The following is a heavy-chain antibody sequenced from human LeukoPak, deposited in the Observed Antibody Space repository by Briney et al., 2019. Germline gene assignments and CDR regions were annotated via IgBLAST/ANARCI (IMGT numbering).Heavy chain of an antibody. Sequence: GGSLRLSCAASGFTFSIYGMHWVRQAPGKGLEWVAVIWYDGSNKYYADSVKGRFTISRDNSKNTLYLQMNSLRAEDTAVYYCARDVGYYYDSSLDYWGQGTLVTVSS. J-gene: IGHJ4*02. CDR3: ARDVGYYYDSSLDY. CDR2: IWYDGSNK. V-gene: IGHV3-33*08. D-gene: IGHD3-22*01. CDR1: GFTFSIYG.